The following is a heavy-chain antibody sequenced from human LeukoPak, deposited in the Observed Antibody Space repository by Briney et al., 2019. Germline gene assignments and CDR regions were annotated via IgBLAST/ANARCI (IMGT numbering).Heavy chain of an antibody. V-gene: IGHV4-59*01. CDR2: IYYSGST. CDR3: ARVRRGQGLYYFDY. Sequence: SETLSLTCTVSGGSISSYYWSWIRQPPGKGLEWIGYIYYSGSTNYNPSLKSRVTISVDTSKNQFSLKLSSVTAADTAVYYCARVRRGQGLYYFDYWGQGTLVTVSS. D-gene: IGHD2-15*01. CDR1: GGSISSYY. J-gene: IGHJ4*02.